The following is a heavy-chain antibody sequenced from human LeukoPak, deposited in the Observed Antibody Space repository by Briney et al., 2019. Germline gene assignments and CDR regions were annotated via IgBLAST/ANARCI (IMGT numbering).Heavy chain of an antibody. J-gene: IGHJ4*02. CDR3: AREEVAAANYFDY. CDR2: INPNSGDR. D-gene: IGHD2-15*01. CDR1: GYTFSGYY. Sequence: ASVTVSFKASGYTFSGYYMHWVRQAPGQGLGWMGWINPNSGDRNSAQKFKGRVTMTRDTSISTAYMELSRLRSDDTAVYYCAREEVAAANYFDYWGQGTLVTVSS. V-gene: IGHV1-2*02.